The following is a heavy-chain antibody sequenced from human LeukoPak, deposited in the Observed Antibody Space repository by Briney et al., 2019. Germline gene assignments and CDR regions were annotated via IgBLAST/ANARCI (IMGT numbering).Heavy chain of an antibody. D-gene: IGHD3-22*01. CDR1: GYSISSGYY. CDR2: IYHSGRT. V-gene: IGHV4-38-2*02. CDR3: ARGLRRRLTMIVVVIKTATFFDY. J-gene: IGHJ4*02. Sequence: PSETLSLTCTVSGYSISSGYYWGWIRQPPGKGLEWIGSIYHSGRTFYNPSLKSRVTISVDTSKNQFSLKLSSVTAADTAVYYCARGLRRRLTMIVVVIKTATFFDYWGQGTLVTVSS.